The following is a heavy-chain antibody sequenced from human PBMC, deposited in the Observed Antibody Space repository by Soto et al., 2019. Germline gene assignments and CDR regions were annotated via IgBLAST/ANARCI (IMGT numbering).Heavy chain of an antibody. CDR1: GGSISSGGYY. V-gene: IGHV4-39*01. CDR3: ASDRTYYYDSSGYYSFAY. D-gene: IGHD3-22*01. Sequence: ASETLSLTCTVSGGSISSGGYYWSWIRQHPGEGLEWIGYIYYSGSTYYNPSLKSRVTISVDTSKNQFSLKLSSVTAADTAVYYCASDRTYYYDSSGYYSFAYWGQGTLVTVSS. CDR2: IYYSGST. J-gene: IGHJ4*02.